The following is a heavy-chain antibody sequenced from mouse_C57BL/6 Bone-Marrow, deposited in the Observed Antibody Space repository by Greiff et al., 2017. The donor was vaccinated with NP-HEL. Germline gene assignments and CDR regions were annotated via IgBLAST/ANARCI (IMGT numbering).Heavy chain of an antibody. CDR2: IYPGDGDT. V-gene: IGHV1-80*01. J-gene: IGHJ4*01. CDR1: GYAFSSYW. Sequence: QVQLQQSGAELVKPGASVKISCKASGYAFSSYWMNWVKQRPGKGLEWIGQIYPGDGDTNYNGKFKGKATLTADKSSSTAYMQLSSLTSEDSAVYFSVPRGYCSYYYAMDYWGQGTSVTVSA. CDR3: VPRGYCSYYYAMDY.